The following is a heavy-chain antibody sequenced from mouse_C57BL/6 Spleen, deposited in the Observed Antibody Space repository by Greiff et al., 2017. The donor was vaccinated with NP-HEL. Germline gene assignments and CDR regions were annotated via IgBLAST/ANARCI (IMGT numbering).Heavy chain of an antibody. CDR3: ARHYGSYWYFDV. J-gene: IGHJ1*03. D-gene: IGHD2-1*01. V-gene: IGHV5-9*01. CDR1: GFTFSSYT. CDR2: ISGGGGNT. Sequence: EVKLVESGGGLVKPGGSLKLSCAASGFTFSSYTMSWVRQTPEKRLEWVATISGGGGNTYYPDSVKGRFTISRDNAKNTLYLQMSSLRSEDTALYYCARHYGSYWYFDVWGTGTTVTVSS.